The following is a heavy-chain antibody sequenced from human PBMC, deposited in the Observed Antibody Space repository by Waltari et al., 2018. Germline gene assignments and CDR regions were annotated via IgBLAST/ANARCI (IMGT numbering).Heavy chain of an antibody. CDR2: ISSSSSTI. J-gene: IGHJ4*02. D-gene: IGHD4-17*01. CDR1: GFTFSSYS. Sequence: EVQLVESGGGLVQPGGSLRLSCAASGFTFSSYSMNWVRQAPGKGLEWVSYISSSSSTIYYADSVKGRFTISRDNAKNSLYLQMNSLRAEDTAVHYCARVQKEYGDYLYYFDYWGQGTLVTVSS. V-gene: IGHV3-48*01. CDR3: ARVQKEYGDYLYYFDY.